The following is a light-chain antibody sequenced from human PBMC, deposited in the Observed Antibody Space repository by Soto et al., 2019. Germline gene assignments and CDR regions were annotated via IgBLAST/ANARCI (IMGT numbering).Light chain of an antibody. Sequence: QAVVTQPPSASGAPGQRVAISCSGSSSNIGSNTVNWYQQLPGTAPKLLIYSDNQRPSGVPDRFSGSKSDTSASLAISGLQSEDEADYYCATWDVSLNGVVFGGGTKLTVL. CDR3: ATWDVSLNGVV. CDR1: SSNIGSNT. CDR2: SDN. J-gene: IGLJ3*02. V-gene: IGLV1-44*01.